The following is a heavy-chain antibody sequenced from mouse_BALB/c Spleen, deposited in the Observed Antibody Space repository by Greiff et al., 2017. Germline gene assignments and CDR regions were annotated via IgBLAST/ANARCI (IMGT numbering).Heavy chain of an antibody. CDR1: GFTFSSYA. V-gene: IGHV5-6-5*01. CDR3: ARVSDYGYGDY. Sequence: EVQVVESGGGLVKPGGSLKLSCAASGFTFSSYAMSWVRQTPEKRLEWVASISSGGSTYYPDSVKGRFTISRDNARNILYLQMSSLRSEDTAMYYCARVSDYGYGDYWGQGTTLTVSS. CDR2: ISSGGST. D-gene: IGHD2-2*01. J-gene: IGHJ2*01.